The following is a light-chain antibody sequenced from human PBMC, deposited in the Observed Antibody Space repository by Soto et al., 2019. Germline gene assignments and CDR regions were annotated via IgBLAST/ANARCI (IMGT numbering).Light chain of an antibody. CDR3: QSYDSSIVV. Sequence: NFMLTQPHSVSESPGKTVTISCTRSSGSIASNYVQWYQQRPGSAPTTVIYEDNQRPSGVPDRFSSSIDSSSNSASLTISGLKTEDEADYYCQSYDSSIVVFGGGTKVTVL. V-gene: IGLV6-57*04. J-gene: IGLJ2*01. CDR1: SGSIASNY. CDR2: EDN.